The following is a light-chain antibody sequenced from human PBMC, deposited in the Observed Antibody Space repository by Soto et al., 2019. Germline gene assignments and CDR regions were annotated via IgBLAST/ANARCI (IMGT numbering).Light chain of an antibody. J-gene: IGKJ2*01. Sequence: DIQMTQSPSSLSASVGDTVAIPCRASQTTTFYLTWYQPEPGKPPKLLIYGANTLQGGVPSRFSAGGSGTYFTLTINTLQPEDCATYYCQQTYTPPFTFGQGTQLQSK. CDR1: QTTTFY. CDR2: GAN. CDR3: QQTYTPPFT. V-gene: IGKV1-39*01.